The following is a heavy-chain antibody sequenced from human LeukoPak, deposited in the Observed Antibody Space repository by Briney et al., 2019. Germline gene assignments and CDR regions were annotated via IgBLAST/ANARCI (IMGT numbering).Heavy chain of an antibody. J-gene: IGHJ4*02. D-gene: IGHD6-19*01. V-gene: IGHV1-2*02. Sequence: ASVTVSCKASGYTFTGYYMHWVRQAPGQGLEWMGWINPNSGGTNYAQKFQGRVTMTRDTSISTAYMELSRLRSDDTAVYYCAREVAVAGNLVYWGQGTLVTVSS. CDR1: GYTFTGYY. CDR3: AREVAVAGNLVY. CDR2: INPNSGGT.